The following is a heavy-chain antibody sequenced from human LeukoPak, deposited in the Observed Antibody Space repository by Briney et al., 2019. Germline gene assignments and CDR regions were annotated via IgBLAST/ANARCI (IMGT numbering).Heavy chain of an antibody. Sequence: GGTLRLSCAASGFTFSSYAMSWVRQAPGKGLEWVSAISGSGGSTYYADSVKGRFTISRDNAKNSLYLQVNSLRAEDTAVYYCARDSTRGYDFWSGYPVYYYYMDVWGKGTTVTVSS. D-gene: IGHD3-3*01. CDR1: GFTFSSYA. CDR2: ISGSGGST. V-gene: IGHV3-23*01. CDR3: ARDSTRGYDFWSGYPVYYYYMDV. J-gene: IGHJ6*03.